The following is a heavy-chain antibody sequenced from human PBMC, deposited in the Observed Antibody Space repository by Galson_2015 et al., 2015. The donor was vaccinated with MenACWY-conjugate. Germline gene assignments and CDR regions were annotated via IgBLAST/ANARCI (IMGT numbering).Heavy chain of an antibody. D-gene: IGHD1-26*01. CDR1: GFTFSNYA. CDR2: ISGNSVST. V-gene: IGHV3-23*01. Sequence: SLRLSCAASGFTFSNYAMSWVRQAPGKRLEWVSAISGNSVSTYYADSVKGRFTISRDNSKNTLFLQMDSLRGDDTAVYYCVKGVGMSYADYWGQGTLVAVSS. J-gene: IGHJ4*02. CDR3: VKGVGMSYADY.